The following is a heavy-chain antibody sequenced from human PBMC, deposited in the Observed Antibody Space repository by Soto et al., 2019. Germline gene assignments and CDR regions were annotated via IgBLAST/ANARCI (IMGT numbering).Heavy chain of an antibody. CDR3: AKATLEYSSSSAVDY. V-gene: IGHV3-23*01. Sequence: GGSLRLSCAASGFTFSSYAMGWVRQAPGKGLEWVSAISGSGGSTYYADSVKGRFTISRDNSKNTLYLQMNSLRAEDTAVYYCAKATLEYSSSSAVDYWGQGTLVTVSS. D-gene: IGHD6-6*01. CDR2: ISGSGGST. CDR1: GFTFSSYA. J-gene: IGHJ4*02.